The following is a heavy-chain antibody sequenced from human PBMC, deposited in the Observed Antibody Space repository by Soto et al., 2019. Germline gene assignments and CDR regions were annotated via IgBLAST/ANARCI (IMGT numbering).Heavy chain of an antibody. Sequence: GGSLRLSCAASGFTFSSYAMHWVRQAPGKGLEWVAVISYDGSNKYYADSVKGRFTISRDNSKNTLYLQMNSLRAEDTAVYYCAKDRGDYYYYGMDVLGQGTTVTVSS. J-gene: IGHJ6*02. CDR3: AKDRGDYYYYGMDV. CDR2: ISYDGSNK. V-gene: IGHV3-30*04. CDR1: GFTFSSYA.